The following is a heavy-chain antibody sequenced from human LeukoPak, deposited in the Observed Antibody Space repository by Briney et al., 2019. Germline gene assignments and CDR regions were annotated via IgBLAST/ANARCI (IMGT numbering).Heavy chain of an antibody. V-gene: IGHV3-30*04. J-gene: IGHJ4*02. CDR1: GFTFNTYA. Sequence: GGSLRLSCATSGFTFNTYAMHWVRQAPGKGLEWVAVISYDGSNKYYADSLKGRFTISRDNSKSTLYLQMNSLRPEDTAVYYCAKATGSGYDLGIYYFDYWGLGTLVTVSS. CDR3: AKATGSGYDLGIYYFDY. D-gene: IGHD5-12*01. CDR2: ISYDGSNK.